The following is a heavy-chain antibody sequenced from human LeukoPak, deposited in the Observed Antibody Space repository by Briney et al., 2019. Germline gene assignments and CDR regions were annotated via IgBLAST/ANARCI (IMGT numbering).Heavy chain of an antibody. CDR2: IRYDGSNK. D-gene: IGHD6-13*01. V-gene: IGHV3-30*02. Sequence: GGSLRLSCAASGFTFSSYGMHWVRQAPGKGLEWVAFIRYDGSNKYYADSVKGRFTISRDNSKNTLYLQMNSLRAEDTAVYYCAKDATGAGYSSSWYLRYYYYMDVWGKGTTVTVSS. CDR3: AKDATGAGYSSSWYLRYYYYMDV. J-gene: IGHJ6*03. CDR1: GFTFSSYG.